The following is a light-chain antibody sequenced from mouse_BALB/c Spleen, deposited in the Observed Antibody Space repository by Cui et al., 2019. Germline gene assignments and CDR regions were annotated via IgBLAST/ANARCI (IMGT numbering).Light chain of an antibody. CDR1: SSVRY. J-gene: IGKJ1*01. CDR3: QQWSSNPPT. V-gene: IGKV4-59*01. Sequence: QIVLTQSPAFMSASPGEKVTMTCSASSSVRYMHWYQQKSGTSPKRWIYDTSKLASGVPARFSGSGSGTSYSLTISSMEAEDAATYYCQQWSSNPPTFGGGTKLEIK. CDR2: DTS.